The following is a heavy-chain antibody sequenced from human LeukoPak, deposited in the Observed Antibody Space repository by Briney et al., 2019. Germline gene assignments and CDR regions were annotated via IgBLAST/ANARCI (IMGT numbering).Heavy chain of an antibody. CDR2: IYTSGYT. V-gene: IGHV4-61*02. D-gene: IGHD2-2*01. Sequence: SETLSLTCTVSGGSISSSTDYWSWFRQPAGKGLVWIGRIYTSGYTNYNPSLKSRVTISRDTSKNQFSLEMSSVTAADTAVYYCARESPSKYVFDYWGQGILVTVSS. CDR1: GGSISSSTDY. CDR3: ARESPSKYVFDY. J-gene: IGHJ4*02.